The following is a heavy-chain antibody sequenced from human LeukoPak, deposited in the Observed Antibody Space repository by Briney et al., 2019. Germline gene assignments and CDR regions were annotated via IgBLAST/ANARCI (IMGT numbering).Heavy chain of an antibody. Sequence: SETLSLTCTVSGGSISSYYWSWIRQPPGKGLEWIGYIYYSGSTNYNPSLKSRVTISVDRSKNQFSLKLSSVTAADTAVYYCARGGYSKRYFDYWGQGTLVTVSS. D-gene: IGHD4-11*01. CDR2: IYYSGST. J-gene: IGHJ4*02. CDR1: GGSISSYY. CDR3: ARGGYSKRYFDY. V-gene: IGHV4-59*12.